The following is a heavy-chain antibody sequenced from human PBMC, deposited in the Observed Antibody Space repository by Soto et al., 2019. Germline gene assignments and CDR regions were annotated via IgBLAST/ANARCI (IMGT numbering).Heavy chain of an antibody. V-gene: IGHV4-30-2*01. D-gene: IGHD6-13*01. J-gene: IGHJ6*02. Sequence: SETLSLTCAVSGGSISSGGYSWSWIRQPPGKGLEWIGYIYHSGSTYYNPSLKSRVTISVDTSKNQFSLKLSSVTAADTAVYYCARKQAAAGYYYYGMDVWGQGTTVTVSS. CDR2: IYHSGST. CDR1: GGSISSGGYS. CDR3: ARKQAAAGYYYYGMDV.